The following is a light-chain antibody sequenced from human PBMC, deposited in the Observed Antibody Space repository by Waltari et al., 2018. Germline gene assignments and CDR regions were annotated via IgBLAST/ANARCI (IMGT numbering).Light chain of an antibody. CDR1: QSVRKW. CDR3: QQYDSSPWT. Sequence: DIQMTQSPSTLSASVGDRVTITCRASQSVRKWLAWYQQKPGKAPKLLIYQASSLEGGVTSRFSGSGAGTEFTLTISRLQPDDFATYYCQQYDSSPWTFGQGTRVEIK. V-gene: IGKV1-5*03. J-gene: IGKJ1*01. CDR2: QAS.